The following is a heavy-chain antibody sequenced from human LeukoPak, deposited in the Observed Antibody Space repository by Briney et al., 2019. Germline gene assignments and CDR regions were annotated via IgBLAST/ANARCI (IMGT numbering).Heavy chain of an antibody. V-gene: IGHV3-7*01. J-gene: IGHJ4*02. CDR1: GFIFSSYW. Sequence: GGSLRLSCAASGFIFSSYWMTWVRQAPGKGLEWVANIKQDGSEKYYVDSVKGRFTISRDNAKNSLYLQMNSLRAEDTAVYYCARDYHYYGSGSSPFGYWGQGTLVTVSS. CDR3: ARDYHYYGSGSSPFGY. D-gene: IGHD3-10*01. CDR2: IKQDGSEK.